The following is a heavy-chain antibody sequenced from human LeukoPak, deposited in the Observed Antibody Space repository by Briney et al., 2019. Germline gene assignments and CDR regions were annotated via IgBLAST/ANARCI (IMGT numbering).Heavy chain of an antibody. D-gene: IGHD5-18*01. CDR1: GFTFSSYG. CDR3: AKGDRGYSYGCSLDY. CDR2: IRYDGSNK. J-gene: IGHJ4*02. V-gene: IGHV3-30*02. Sequence: GGSLRLSCAASGFTFSSYGMHWVRQAPGKGLEWVAFIRYDGSNKYYADSVKGRFTISRDNSENTLYLQMNSLRAEDTAVYYCAKGDRGYSYGCSLDYWGQGTLVTVSS.